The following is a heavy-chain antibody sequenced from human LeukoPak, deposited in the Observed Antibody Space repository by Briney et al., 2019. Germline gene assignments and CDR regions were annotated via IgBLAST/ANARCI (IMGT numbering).Heavy chain of an antibody. J-gene: IGHJ4*02. Sequence: ASVKVSCKASGYTFTGYYMHWVRQAPGQGLEWMGWINPNSGGTNYAQKFQGRVTMTRDTSISTAYMELSRLRSDDTAVYYCARATTYYYGSGSYSYFDYWGQGTLVTDSS. D-gene: IGHD3-10*01. CDR2: INPNSGGT. CDR3: ARATTYYYGSGSYSYFDY. V-gene: IGHV1-2*02. CDR1: GYTFTGYY.